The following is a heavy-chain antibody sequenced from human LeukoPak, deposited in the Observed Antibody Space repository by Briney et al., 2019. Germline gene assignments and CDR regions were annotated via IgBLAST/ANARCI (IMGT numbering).Heavy chain of an antibody. CDR2: IIPIFGTA. CDR3: ARVFENYDYVWGSYRHNWFDP. Sequence: SVKVSCKASGGTFSSYAISWVRQAPGQGLERMGGIIPIFGTANYAQKFQGRVTITADESTSTAYMELSSLRSEDTAVYYCARVFENYDYVWGSYRHNWFDPWGQGTLVTVSS. J-gene: IGHJ5*02. D-gene: IGHD3-16*02. CDR1: GGTFSSYA. V-gene: IGHV1-69*13.